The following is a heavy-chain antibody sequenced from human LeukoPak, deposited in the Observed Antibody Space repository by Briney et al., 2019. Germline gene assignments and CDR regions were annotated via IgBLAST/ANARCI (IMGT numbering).Heavy chain of an antibody. CDR3: AKDTSIGRYCTNGVCSPFDY. CDR2: ISDTGATT. J-gene: IGHJ4*02. V-gene: IGHV3-23*01. Sequence: GGSLRLSCAGSGFTFSSYAVSWVRQAPGKGLEWVSAISDTGATTYDADSVKGRFTISRDNSRSTLYLQMNGLRAEDTALYYCAKDTSIGRYCTNGVCSPFDYWGQGTLVTVSS. D-gene: IGHD2-8*01. CDR1: GFTFSSYA.